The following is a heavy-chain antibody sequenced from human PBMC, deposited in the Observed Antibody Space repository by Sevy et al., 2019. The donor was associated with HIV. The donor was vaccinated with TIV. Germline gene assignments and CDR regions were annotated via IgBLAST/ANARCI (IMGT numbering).Heavy chain of an antibody. Sequence: KQSQTLSLTCAISGDSVSTSSVTWNWIRQSPSRGLEWLGRTDYRSKWHNDFAESVESRISINPDTSKNQFFLQLTSVTPDDTAVYDCARFPGESVWGSYRDTLDMWGQGTMVTVSS. J-gene: IGHJ3*02. CDR1: GDSVSTSSVT. V-gene: IGHV6-1*01. CDR2: TDYRSKWHN. D-gene: IGHD3-16*02. CDR3: ARFPGESVWGSYRDTLDM.